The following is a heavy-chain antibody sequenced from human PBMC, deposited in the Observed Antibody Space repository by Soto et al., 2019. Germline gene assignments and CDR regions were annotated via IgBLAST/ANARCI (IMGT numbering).Heavy chain of an antibody. J-gene: IGHJ5*02. V-gene: IGHV4-4*02. D-gene: IGHD3-3*01. Sequence: SETLSLTCAVSGGSISSSNWWSWVRQPPGKGLEWIGGIYHSGSTNYNPSLKSRVTISVDKSKNQFSLKLSSVTAADTAVYYCARGQKSITIFGVVIITWFDPWGQGTLVTVSS. CDR2: IYHSGST. CDR1: GGSISSSNW. CDR3: ARGQKSITIFGVVIITWFDP.